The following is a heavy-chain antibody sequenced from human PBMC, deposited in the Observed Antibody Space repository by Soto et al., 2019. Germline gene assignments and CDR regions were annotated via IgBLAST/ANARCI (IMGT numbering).Heavy chain of an antibody. D-gene: IGHD1-1*01. CDR3: ERSLQLRPRKEWAFDY. J-gene: IGHJ4*02. V-gene: IGHV1-46*01. CDR2: INPGDGTT. Sequence: QVQLVQSGAEVRKPGASVKVSCRASGYTFTTYFMQWVRQAPGQGLEWVGIINPGDGTTSYAQKSQGRVTMTRDTSTTTVDMDLSSLTSEDTAVYYCERSLQLRPRKEWAFDYWGQGTLVTVSS. CDR1: GYTFTTYF.